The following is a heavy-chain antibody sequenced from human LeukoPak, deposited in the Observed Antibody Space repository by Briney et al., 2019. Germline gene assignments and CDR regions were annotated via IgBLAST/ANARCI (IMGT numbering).Heavy chain of an antibody. CDR3: AKKGDGGSYYNY. J-gene: IGHJ4*02. V-gene: IGHV3-23*01. CDR2: ISGSGGST. Sequence: GGSLRLSCAASGFTFSSYAMSWVRQAPGKGLEWVSAISGSGGSTYYADSVKGRFTISRDNSKNTLYLQMNSLRAEDTAVYYRAKKGDGGSYYNYWGQGTLVTVSS. CDR1: GFTFSSYA. D-gene: IGHD1-26*01.